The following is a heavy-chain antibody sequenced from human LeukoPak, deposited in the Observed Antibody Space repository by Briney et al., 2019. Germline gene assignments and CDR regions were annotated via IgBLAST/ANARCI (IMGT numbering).Heavy chain of an antibody. J-gene: IGHJ4*02. CDR2: IWYDGSNK. CDR1: GFTFSSYG. CDR3: AKDISPSMVRGVITSSDY. V-gene: IGHV3-33*06. D-gene: IGHD3-10*01. Sequence: GGSLRLSCAASGFTFSSYGMHWVRQAPGKGLEWVAVIWYDGSNKYYADSVKGRFTISRDNSKNTLYLQMNSLRAEDTAVYYCAKDISPSMVRGVITSSDYWGQGTLVTVSS.